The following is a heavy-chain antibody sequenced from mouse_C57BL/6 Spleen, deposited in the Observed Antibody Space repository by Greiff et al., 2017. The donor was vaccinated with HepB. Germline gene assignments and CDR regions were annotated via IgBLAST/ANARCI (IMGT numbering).Heavy chain of an antibody. CDR3: ARAVYSNYGFAY. Sequence: EVKVVESEGGLVQPGSSMKLSCTASGFTFSDYYMAWVRQVPEKGLEWVANINYDGSSTYYLDSLKSRFIISRDNAKNILYLQMSSLKSEDTATDYCARAVYSNYGFAYWGQGTLVTVSA. CDR1: GFTFSDYY. V-gene: IGHV5-16*01. J-gene: IGHJ3*01. CDR2: INYDGSST. D-gene: IGHD2-5*01.